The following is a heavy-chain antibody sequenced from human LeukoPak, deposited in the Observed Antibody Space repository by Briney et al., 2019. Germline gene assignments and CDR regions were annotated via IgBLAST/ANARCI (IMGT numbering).Heavy chain of an antibody. D-gene: IGHD3-22*01. V-gene: IGHV1-8*03. Sequence: ASVKVSCKASGYTFTSYDINWVRQATGQGLEWMGWMNPNSGNTGYAQKFQGRVTITRNTSISTAYMELSSLRSEDTAVYYCARVSYYYDSSGYYYYDYWGQGTLVAVSS. J-gene: IGHJ4*02. CDR3: ARVSYYYDSSGYYYYDY. CDR1: GYTFTSYD. CDR2: MNPNSGNT.